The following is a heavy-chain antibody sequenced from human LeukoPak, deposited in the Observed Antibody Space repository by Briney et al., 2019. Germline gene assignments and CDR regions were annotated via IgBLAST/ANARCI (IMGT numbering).Heavy chain of an antibody. CDR1: GGIFRSNA. Sequence: SVKVSCKASGGIFRSNAISWVRQAPGQGLEWMGGIIATFGTTNYAQKFQGRVTITADESTSTAYMELRSLRSDDTAVYYCARDTKRSRARWENLGFDPWGQGTLVTVSS. J-gene: IGHJ5*02. V-gene: IGHV1-69*13. CDR2: IIATFGTT. CDR3: ARDTKRSRARWENLGFDP. D-gene: IGHD1-26*01.